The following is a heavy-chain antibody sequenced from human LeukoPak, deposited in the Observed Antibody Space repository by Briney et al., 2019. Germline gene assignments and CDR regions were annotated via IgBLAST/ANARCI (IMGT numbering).Heavy chain of an antibody. D-gene: IGHD2-15*01. J-gene: IGHJ6*03. CDR1: GFTFSTYN. CDR3: ARDIDYYYYMDV. CDR2: ISGSRTYI. Sequence: GGSLRLSCAASGFTFSTYNMNWVRQAPGKGLEWVSSISGSRTYIYYADSVKGRFTISRDNAKNSLYLQMNSLRAEDTAVYYCARDIDYYYYMDVWGKETTVTISS. V-gene: IGHV3-21*01.